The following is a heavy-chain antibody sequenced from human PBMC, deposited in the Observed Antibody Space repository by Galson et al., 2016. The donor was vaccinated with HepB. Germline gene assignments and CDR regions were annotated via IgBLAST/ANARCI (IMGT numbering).Heavy chain of an antibody. CDR3: AKGDYDVLRHSDH. J-gene: IGHJ4*02. D-gene: IGHD3-9*01. Sequence: SLRLSCAASGFTFNVYGMHWVRQAPGKGLEWVASISHDGSNSYHVDSVKGRFTISRDNFKSTLYLEMNSLGGEDTAIYYCAKGDYDVLRHSDHWGQGTLVTVSS. CDR2: ISHDGSNS. CDR1: GFTFNVYG. V-gene: IGHV3-30*18.